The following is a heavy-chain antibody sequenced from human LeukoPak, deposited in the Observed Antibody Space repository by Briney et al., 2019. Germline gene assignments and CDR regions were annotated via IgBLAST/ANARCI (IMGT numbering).Heavy chain of an antibody. V-gene: IGHV4-34*01. CDR3: ARRTFYYYYYYMDV. Sequence: SETLSLTCAVYGGSSSGYYWSWIRQPPGKGLEWIGEINHSGGTNYNPSLKSRVTISVDTSKNQFSLKLSSVTAADTAVYYCARRTFYYYYYYMDVWGKGTTVTISS. CDR1: GGSSSGYY. J-gene: IGHJ6*03. CDR2: INHSGGT. D-gene: IGHD2/OR15-2a*01.